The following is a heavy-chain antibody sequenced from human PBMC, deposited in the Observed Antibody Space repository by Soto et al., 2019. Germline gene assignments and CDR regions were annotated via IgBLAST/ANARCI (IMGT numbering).Heavy chain of an antibody. J-gene: IGHJ5*02. CDR3: ARDMWATIFAPGWFDP. Sequence: GGSLRLSCAASGFTFSDYYMSWIRQAPGKGLEWVSYISSSGSTIYYADSVKGRFTISRDNAKNSLYLQMNSLRAEDTAVYYCARDMWATIFAPGWFDPWGQGTLVTVSS. D-gene: IGHD3-9*01. CDR1: GFTFSDYY. CDR2: ISSSGSTI. V-gene: IGHV3-11*01.